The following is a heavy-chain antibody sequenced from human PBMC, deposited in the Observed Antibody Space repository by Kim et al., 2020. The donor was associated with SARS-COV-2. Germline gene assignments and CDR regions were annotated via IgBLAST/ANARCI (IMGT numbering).Heavy chain of an antibody. Sequence: GGSLRLSCAASGFTFSSHWMHWVRQAPGKGLVWVSRINSDGSTTNYADSVKGRFTISRDNAKNTLYLQMNGLRAEDTAVYYCARRQFSSGWYYFDYWGQG. J-gene: IGHJ4*02. CDR2: INSDGSTT. CDR1: GFTFSSHW. D-gene: IGHD6-19*01. V-gene: IGHV3-74*01. CDR3: ARRQFSSGWYYFDY.